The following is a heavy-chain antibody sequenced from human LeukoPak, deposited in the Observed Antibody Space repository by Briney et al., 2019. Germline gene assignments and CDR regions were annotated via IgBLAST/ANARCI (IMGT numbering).Heavy chain of an antibody. CDR1: GGSISSGSYY. J-gene: IGHJ4*02. V-gene: IGHV4-61*02. CDR2: IYTSGST. Sequence: SQTLSLTCTVSGGSISSGSYYWSWIRQPAGKGLEWIGRIYTSGSTNYNPSLKSRVTISVDTSKNQFSPKLSSVTAADTAVYYCARAGGSSGYKIFDYWGQGTLVTVSS. CDR3: ARAGGSSGYKIFDY. D-gene: IGHD3-22*01.